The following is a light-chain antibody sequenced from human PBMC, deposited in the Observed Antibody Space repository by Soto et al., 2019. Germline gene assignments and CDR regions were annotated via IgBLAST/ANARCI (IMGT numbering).Light chain of an antibody. CDR2: GAS. V-gene: IGKV3-20*01. CDR1: QSVSSSY. CDR3: QQYGSSPLFT. J-gene: IGKJ3*01. Sequence: EIVLTQSPGTLSLSPGERATLSCRASQSVSSSYLAWYQQKPGQAPRLLIYGASSRATGIPDRFSGSGSGRDVPLTISRLEPEDFAVYYCQQYGSSPLFTFGPGTKVDIK.